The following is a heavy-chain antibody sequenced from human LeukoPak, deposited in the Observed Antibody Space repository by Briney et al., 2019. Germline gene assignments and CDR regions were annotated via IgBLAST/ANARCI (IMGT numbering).Heavy chain of an antibody. J-gene: IGHJ4*02. CDR2: ISYDGSNK. CDR1: GFTFSSYG. Sequence: PGGSLRLSCAASGFTFSSYGMHWVRQAPGKGLEWVAVISYDGSNKYYADSVKGRFTISRDNSKNTLYLQMNSLRAEDTAVYYCARAGYSSSSPFDYWGQGTLVTVSS. V-gene: IGHV3-30*03. CDR3: ARAGYSSSSPFDY. D-gene: IGHD6-6*01.